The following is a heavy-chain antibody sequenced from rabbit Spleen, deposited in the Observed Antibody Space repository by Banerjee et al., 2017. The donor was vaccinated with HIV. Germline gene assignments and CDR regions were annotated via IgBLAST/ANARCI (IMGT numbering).Heavy chain of an antibody. CDR1: GFSFSSSYW. CDR2: IYGGSSGGT. V-gene: IGHV1S45*01. Sequence: QEQLEESGGDLVKPEGSLTLTCTASGFSFSSSYWICWVRQAPGKGLEWIACIYGGSSGGTDFATWAKGRFSCSKTSSTTVAMQMTRLTAADTATYFCARDTSSSFTYTGDNLWGQGTLVTVS. CDR3: ARDTSSSFTYTGDNL. D-gene: IGHD1-1*01. J-gene: IGHJ4*01.